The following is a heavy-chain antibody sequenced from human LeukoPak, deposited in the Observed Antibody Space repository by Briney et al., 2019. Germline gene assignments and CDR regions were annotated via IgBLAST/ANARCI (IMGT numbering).Heavy chain of an antibody. V-gene: IGHV4-34*01. CDR1: GGSFSGYY. J-gene: IGHJ5*02. Sequence: SETLSLTCTVSGGSFSGYYWSWIRQSPGKGLEWIGEINHSGSTNYNPSLKSRVTISVDTSKNQFSLKLSSVTAADTAVYYCARGRSSYDFWSGYPAVGWFDPWGQGTLVTVSS. CDR2: INHSGST. D-gene: IGHD3-3*01. CDR3: ARGRSSYDFWSGYPAVGWFDP.